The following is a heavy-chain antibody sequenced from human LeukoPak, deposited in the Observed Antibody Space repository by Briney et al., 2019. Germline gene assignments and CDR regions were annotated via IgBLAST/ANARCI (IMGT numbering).Heavy chain of an antibody. CDR3: ALWGDSNYRPIDY. CDR1: GHTFTSYD. J-gene: IGHJ4*02. D-gene: IGHD4-11*01. Sequence: ASVKVSCEASGHTFTSYDINWVRQATGQGLEWMGWMNPNSGNTGYAQKFQGRVTMTRNTSISTAYMELSSLRSEDTAVYYCALWGDSNYRPIDYWGQGTLVTVSS. CDR2: MNPNSGNT. V-gene: IGHV1-8*01.